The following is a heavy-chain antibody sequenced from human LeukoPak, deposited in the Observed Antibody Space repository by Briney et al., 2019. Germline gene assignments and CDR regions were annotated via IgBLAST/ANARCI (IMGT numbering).Heavy chain of an antibody. CDR1: GGTFSSYA. CDR2: IIPIFGTA. J-gene: IGHJ5*02. Sequence: ASVKVSCKASGGTFSSYAISWVRQAPGQGLEWVGGIIPIFGTANYAQKFQGRVTITTDESTSTAYMELSSLRSEDTAVYYCARSLTPYYDSWSGYFDDFRWFDPWGQGTLVTVSS. V-gene: IGHV1-69*05. D-gene: IGHD3-3*01. CDR3: ARSLTPYYDSWSGYFDDFRWFDP.